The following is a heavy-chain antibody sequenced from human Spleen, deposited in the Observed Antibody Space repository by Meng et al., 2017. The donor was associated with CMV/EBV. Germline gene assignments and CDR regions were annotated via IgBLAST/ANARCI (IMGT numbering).Heavy chain of an antibody. CDR2: IKQDGSEK. CDR1: GFTFSSYW. CDR3: ARGTYYYGSGSYVDWYFDL. J-gene: IGHJ2*01. D-gene: IGHD3-10*01. V-gene: IGHV3-7*03. Sequence: GESLKISCAASGFTFSSYWMNWVRQAPGKGLEWVANIKQDGSEKYYVDSVKGRFTISRDNAKNSLYLQMNSLRAEDTALYYCARGTYYYGSGSYVDWYFDLWGRGTLVTVSS.